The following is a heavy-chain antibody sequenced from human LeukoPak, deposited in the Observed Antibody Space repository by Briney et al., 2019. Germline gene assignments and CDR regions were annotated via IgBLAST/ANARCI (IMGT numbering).Heavy chain of an antibody. Sequence: PGGSLRLSCAASGFTFGSYAMSWVRQAPGKGLEWVSAISGSGGSTYYADSVKGRFTSSRDNSKNTLYLQMNSLRAEDTAVYYCAKEYSSGWYWTYYGMDVWGQGTTVTVSS. CDR1: GFTFGSYA. V-gene: IGHV3-23*01. J-gene: IGHJ6*02. CDR3: AKEYSSGWYWTYYGMDV. CDR2: ISGSGGST. D-gene: IGHD6-13*01.